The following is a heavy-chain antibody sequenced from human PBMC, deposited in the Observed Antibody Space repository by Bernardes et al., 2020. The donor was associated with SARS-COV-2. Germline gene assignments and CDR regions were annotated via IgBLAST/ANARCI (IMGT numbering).Heavy chain of an antibody. CDR1: GFTFSNYG. D-gene: IGHD4-17*01. Sequence: GGSLRLSCAASGFTFSNYGMHWVRQAPGKGLEWVASIWYDGSNKYYGDSVKGRFTISRDNSKNTLYLQMNSLRGEDTAVYYCVRPRAMTTETTDVLYWGQGALVTVSS. V-gene: IGHV3-33*01. CDR2: IWYDGSNK. CDR3: VRPRAMTTETTDVLY. J-gene: IGHJ4*02.